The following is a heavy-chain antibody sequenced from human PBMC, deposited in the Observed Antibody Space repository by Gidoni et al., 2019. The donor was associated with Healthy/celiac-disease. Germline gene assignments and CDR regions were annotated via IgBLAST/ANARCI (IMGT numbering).Heavy chain of an antibody. Sequence: QVQLVESGGGLVKPGGSLRLSCRPSGFTFSDHHMPWIRQAPGKGLEWVSYISSSSSYTNYADSVKGRFTISRDNAKNSLYLQMNSLRAEDTAVYYCARGRVGANFDYWGQGTLVTVSS. V-gene: IGHV3-11*06. J-gene: IGHJ4*02. D-gene: IGHD1-26*01. CDR1: GFTFSDHH. CDR2: ISSSSSYT. CDR3: ARGRVGANFDY.